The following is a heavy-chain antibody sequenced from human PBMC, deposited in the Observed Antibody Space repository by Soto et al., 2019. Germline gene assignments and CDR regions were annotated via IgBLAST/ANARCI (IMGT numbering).Heavy chain of an antibody. J-gene: IGHJ6*02. CDR1: GFTFDDYA. V-gene: IGHV3-9*01. CDR3: AKDFRSGMDV. Sequence: TGGSLRLSCAASGFTFDDYAMHWVRQAPGKGLEWVSGISWNSGSIGYADSVKGRFTISRDNAKNSLYLQMNSLRAEDTALYYCAKDFRSGMDVWGQGTTVTVSS. CDR2: ISWNSGSI.